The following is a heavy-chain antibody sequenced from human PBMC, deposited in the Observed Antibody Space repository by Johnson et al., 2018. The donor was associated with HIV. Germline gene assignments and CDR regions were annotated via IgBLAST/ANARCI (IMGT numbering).Heavy chain of an antibody. V-gene: IGHV3-20*04. CDR2: ISWNSGSI. J-gene: IGHJ3*02. CDR3: AKQRAGHDAFDI. CDR1: GFTFDDYG. Sequence: VQLVESGGGLVQPGGSLRLSCAASGFTFDDYGMSWVRQAPGKGLEWVSGISWNSGSIGYADSVKGRFTISRDNAKNSLYLQMNSLRAEDTAVYYWAKQRAGHDAFDIWGQGTMVTVSS. D-gene: IGHD1-14*01.